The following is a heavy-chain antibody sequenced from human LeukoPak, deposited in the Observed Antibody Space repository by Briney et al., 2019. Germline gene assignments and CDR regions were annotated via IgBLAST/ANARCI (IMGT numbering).Heavy chain of an antibody. J-gene: IGHJ4*02. CDR2: INHSGST. CDR1: GGSFSGYY. D-gene: IGHD3-10*01. V-gene: IGHV4-34*01. CDR3: ARGLMVRGVITTFDH. Sequence: SETLSLTCVVYGGSFSGYYWSWIRQPPGKGLEWIGEINHSGSTNYNPSLKSRVTISVDTSKNQFSLKLSSVTAADTAVYYCARGLMVRGVITTFDHWGQGTLVTVSS.